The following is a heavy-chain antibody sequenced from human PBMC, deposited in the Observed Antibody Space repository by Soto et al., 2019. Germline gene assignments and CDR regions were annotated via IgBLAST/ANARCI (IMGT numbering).Heavy chain of an antibody. CDR2: MNPNSGNT. J-gene: IGHJ4*02. D-gene: IGHD6-19*01. CDR1: GYTFTSYD. V-gene: IGHV1-8*01. Sequence: ASVKVSCKASGYTFTSYDINWVRQATGQGLEWMGWMNPNSGNTGYAQKFQGRVTMTRNTSISTAYTELSSLRSEDTAVYYCARSDSSGHGGDYWGQGPLRTVSS. CDR3: ARSDSSGHGGDY.